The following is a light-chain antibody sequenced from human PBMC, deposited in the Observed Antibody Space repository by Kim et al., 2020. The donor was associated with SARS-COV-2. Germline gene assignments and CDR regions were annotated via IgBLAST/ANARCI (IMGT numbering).Light chain of an antibody. CDR2: KTS. Sequence: DIQMTQSPSTLSASVGDRITITCRASQNVGYWLAWYQQKPGTAPKLLIYKTSTLQSAVPSRFSGSGSGTEFSLTISSLQPDDFANYFCQQYNTFSWTFGQGTKVDIK. J-gene: IGKJ1*01. V-gene: IGKV1-5*03. CDR1: QNVGYW. CDR3: QQYNTFSWT.